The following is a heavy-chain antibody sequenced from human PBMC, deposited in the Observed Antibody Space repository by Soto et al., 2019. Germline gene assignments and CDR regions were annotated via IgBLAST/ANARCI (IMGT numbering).Heavy chain of an antibody. CDR3: ARSKFDGLFPLNY. D-gene: IGHD3-10*01. CDR2: FYYNGSP. J-gene: IGHJ4*02. Sequence: SETLSLTCTVSGGSISGSIYYLAWIRQSPGKGLEWIGSFYYNGSPYYNPSLKSRVTISLDTSKNQFSLKLSSVTAADTAVYYCARSKFDGLFPLNYWGQGPLVTVSS. V-gene: IGHV4-39*01. CDR1: GGSISGSIYY.